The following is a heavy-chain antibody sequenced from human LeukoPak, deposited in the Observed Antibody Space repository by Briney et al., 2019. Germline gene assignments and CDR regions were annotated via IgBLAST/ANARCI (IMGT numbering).Heavy chain of an antibody. CDR3: AKPAVAGLTYAFDI. J-gene: IGHJ3*02. D-gene: IGHD6-19*01. V-gene: IGHV1-69*05. Sequence: ASVKVSCKASGGTFSSYAISWVRQAPGQGLEWMGRIIPISGTANNAQKFQGRVTITTDESTSTAYMELSSLRSEDTAVYYCAKPAVAGLTYAFDIWGQGTMVTVSS. CDR2: IIPISGTA. CDR1: GGTFSSYA.